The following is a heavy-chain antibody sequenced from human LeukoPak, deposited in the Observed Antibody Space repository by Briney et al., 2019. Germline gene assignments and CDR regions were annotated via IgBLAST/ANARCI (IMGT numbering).Heavy chain of an antibody. CDR1: GGTFSSYA. D-gene: IGHD4-17*01. CDR3: ARLPPLGDNTLFDY. Sequence: SVKVSCKASGGTFSSYAISWVRQAPGQGLEWMGGIIPIFGTANYAQKFQGRVTITADESTSTAYMELSSLRSEDTAVYYCARLPPLGDNTLFDYWGQGTLVTVSS. V-gene: IGHV1-69*01. CDR2: IIPIFGTA. J-gene: IGHJ4*02.